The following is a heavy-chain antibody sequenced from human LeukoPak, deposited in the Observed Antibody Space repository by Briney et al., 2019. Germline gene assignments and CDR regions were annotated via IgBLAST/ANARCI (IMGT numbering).Heavy chain of an antibody. D-gene: IGHD1-26*01. CDR3: ARVSGSYLYYFDY. CDR2: ISYDGSNK. J-gene: IGHJ4*02. V-gene: IGHV3-30*04. CDR1: GFTFSSYA. Sequence: GGSLRLSCAASGFTFSSYAMHWVRQAPGKGLEWVAVISYDGSNKYCADSVKGRFTISRDNSKNTLYLQMNSLRAEDTAVYYCARVSGSYLYYFDYWGQGTLVTVSS.